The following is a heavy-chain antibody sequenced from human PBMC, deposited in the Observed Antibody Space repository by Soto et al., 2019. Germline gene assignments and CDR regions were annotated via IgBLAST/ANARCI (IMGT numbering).Heavy chain of an antibody. CDR2: IYADGRT. CDR3: ARDLGKQLVDY. J-gene: IGHJ4*02. CDR1: GFIVSTIY. Sequence: GGSLRLSCAASGFIVSTIYMSWVRQAPGKGLEWVSTIYADGRTYYADSVKGRFTMSRDDVKNTLFLQMNSLRVEDTAVYYCARDLGKQLVDYWGQGTLVTVSS. D-gene: IGHD6-13*01. V-gene: IGHV3-66*01.